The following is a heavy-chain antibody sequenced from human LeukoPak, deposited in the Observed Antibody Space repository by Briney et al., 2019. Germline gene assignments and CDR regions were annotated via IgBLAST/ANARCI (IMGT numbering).Heavy chain of an antibody. CDR1: GFTFSNYW. Sequence: PGGSLRLSCAASGFTFSNYWLTWVRQAPGQGLEWVANIKQDGSEKHYVDSVKGRFTISRDNAKNSLCLQMNSLRAEDTAVYYCARDRQIAYWGQGSLVTVSS. CDR2: IKQDGSEK. J-gene: IGHJ4*02. V-gene: IGHV3-7*01. CDR3: ARDRQIAY.